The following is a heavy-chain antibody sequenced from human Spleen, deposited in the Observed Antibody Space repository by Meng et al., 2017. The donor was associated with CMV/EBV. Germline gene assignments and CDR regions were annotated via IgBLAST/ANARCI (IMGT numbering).Heavy chain of an antibody. CDR2: ISSSGSTI. CDR1: GFTFSSYA. D-gene: IGHD3-10*01. J-gene: IGHJ4*02. V-gene: IGHV3-48*03. Sequence: GESLKISCAASGFTFSSYAMSWVRQAPGKGLEWVSYISSSGSTIYYADSVKGRFTISRDNAKNSLYLLMNTLRAEDTAVYYCARDYGSGSYYGPLDYWGQGTLVTVSS. CDR3: ARDYGSGSYYGPLDY.